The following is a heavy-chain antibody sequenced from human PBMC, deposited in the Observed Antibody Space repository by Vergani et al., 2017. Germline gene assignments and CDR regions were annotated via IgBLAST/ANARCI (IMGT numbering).Heavy chain of an antibody. V-gene: IGHV3-23*01. Sequence: EVQLLESGGGSVQPGGSLRLSCAASGFTFSSYAMSWVRQAPGKGLEWVSAISGSGGSTYYADSVKGRFTISRDNSKNTLYLQMNSLRAEDTAVYYCAKDQEQWLVSDYWGQGTLVTVSS. J-gene: IGHJ4*02. CDR2: ISGSGGST. D-gene: IGHD6-19*01. CDR1: GFTFSSYA. CDR3: AKDQEQWLVSDY.